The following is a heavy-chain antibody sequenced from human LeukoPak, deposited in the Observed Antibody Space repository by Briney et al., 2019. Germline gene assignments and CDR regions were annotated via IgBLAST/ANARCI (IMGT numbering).Heavy chain of an antibody. D-gene: IGHD3-10*01. CDR3: AKATGESDYYYYYYGMDV. CDR2: IYSGGTT. J-gene: IGHJ6*02. V-gene: IGHV3-53*01. Sequence: GGSLRLSCAASGFTVSSNYMNWVRQAPGKGLEWVSLIYSGGTTYYADSVKGRFTISRDNSKNTLYLQMNSLRAEDTAVYYCAKATGESDYYYYYYGMDVWGQGTTVTVSS. CDR1: GFTVSSNY.